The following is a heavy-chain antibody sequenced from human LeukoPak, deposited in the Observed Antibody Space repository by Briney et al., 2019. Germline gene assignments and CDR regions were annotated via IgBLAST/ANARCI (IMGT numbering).Heavy chain of an antibody. Sequence: ASVKVSCKASGYTFTGYYMHWVRQAPGQGLEWMGWISPNSRSTNYAQKFQGRVTMTRDTSTSTAYMELSRLRSDDTAVYYCAYDSTGHPDAFDIWGQGTMVTVSS. V-gene: IGHV1-2*02. J-gene: IGHJ3*02. CDR2: ISPNSRST. D-gene: IGHD3-22*01. CDR3: AYDSTGHPDAFDI. CDR1: GYTFTGYY.